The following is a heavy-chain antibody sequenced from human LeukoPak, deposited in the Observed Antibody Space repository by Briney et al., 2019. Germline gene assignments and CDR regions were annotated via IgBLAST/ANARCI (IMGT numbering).Heavy chain of an antibody. D-gene: IGHD3-22*01. J-gene: IGHJ6*02. V-gene: IGHV3-9*01. CDR1: GFTFDDYA. CDR3: AKAQYYYDSSGYYSTHPYYYGMDA. CDR2: ISWNSGSI. Sequence: PGRSLRLSCAASGFTFDDYAMHWVRQAPGKGLEWVSGISWNSGSIGYADSVKGRFTISRDNAKNSLYLQMNSLRAEDTALYYCAKAQYYYDSSGYYSTHPYYYGMDAWGQGTTVTVSS.